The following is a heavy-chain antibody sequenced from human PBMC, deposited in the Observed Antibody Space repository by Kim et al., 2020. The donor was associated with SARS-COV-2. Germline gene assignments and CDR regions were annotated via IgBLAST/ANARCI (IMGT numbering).Heavy chain of an antibody. CDR1: GFTVSSNY. J-gene: IGHJ6*02. CDR2: IYSGGST. Sequence: GGSLRLSCAASGFTVSSNYMSWVRQAPGKGLEWVSVIYSGGSTYYADSVKGRFTISRDNSKNTLYLQMNSLRAEDTAVYYCARDPPDYYDSSGYNGMDVRGQGTTVPVSS. CDR3: ARDPPDYYDSSGYNGMDV. V-gene: IGHV3-66*01. D-gene: IGHD3-22*01.